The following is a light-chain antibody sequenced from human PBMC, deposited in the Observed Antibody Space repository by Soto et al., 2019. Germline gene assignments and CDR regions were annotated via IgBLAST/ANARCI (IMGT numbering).Light chain of an antibody. CDR2: GAS. Sequence: EIVLTQSPGTLSLSPGERATLSCRASQNVSSRYLAWYQQKPGQAPRLLIYGASSRATDIPDRFSGSGSGTDFTLTISRLEPEDFALYHCQHYGSSPYTFGQGAKLEIK. CDR3: QHYGSSPYT. J-gene: IGKJ2*01. CDR1: QNVSSRY. V-gene: IGKV3-20*01.